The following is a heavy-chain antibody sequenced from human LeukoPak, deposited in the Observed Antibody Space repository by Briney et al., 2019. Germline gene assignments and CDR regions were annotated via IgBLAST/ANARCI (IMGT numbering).Heavy chain of an antibody. V-gene: IGHV4-30-2*01. CDR1: GGSISSGGYS. CDR3: ARLAQGSWFDP. J-gene: IGHJ5*02. D-gene: IGHD3-10*01. Sequence: PSQTLSLTCAVSGGSISSGGYSWSWIRQPPGKGLEWIGYIYHSGSTYYNPSLKNRVTISVDTSKNQFSLKLSSVTAADTAVYYCARLAQGSWFDPWGQGTLVTVSS. CDR2: IYHSGST.